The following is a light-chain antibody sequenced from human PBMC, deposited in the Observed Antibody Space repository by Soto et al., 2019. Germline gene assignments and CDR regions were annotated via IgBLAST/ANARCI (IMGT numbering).Light chain of an antibody. Sequence: QSALTQPRSVSGSPGQSVTISCTGAGSDVGAYNLVSWCQQQPGKAPKVMIYDVTERPSGVPDRFSGSKSGNTASLTISGLQADDEADYFCYSYAGNYSFVFGTGTKLTVL. J-gene: IGLJ1*01. CDR1: GSDVGAYNL. CDR3: YSYAGNYSFV. V-gene: IGLV2-11*01. CDR2: DVT.